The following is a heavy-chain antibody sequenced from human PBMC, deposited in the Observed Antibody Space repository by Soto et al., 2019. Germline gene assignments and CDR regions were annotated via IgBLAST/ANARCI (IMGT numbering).Heavy chain of an antibody. V-gene: IGHV1-18*01. CDR1: GYTFTSYG. D-gene: IGHD3-9*01. CDR3: AREYYDSLTGYYSDY. J-gene: IGHJ4*02. CDR2: ISAYNGNT. Sequence: ASVKVSCNASGYTFTSYGISWVRQAPGQGLEWMGWISAYNGNTNYAQKLQGRVTMTTDTSTSTAYMELRSLRSDDTAVYYCAREYYDSLTGYYSDYWGQGTLVTVSS.